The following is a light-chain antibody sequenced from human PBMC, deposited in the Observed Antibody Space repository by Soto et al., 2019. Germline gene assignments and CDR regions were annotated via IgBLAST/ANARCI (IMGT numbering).Light chain of an antibody. CDR2: AAS. CDR3: QQYYRYTPT. CDR1: QGISSY. J-gene: IGKJ5*01. Sequence: AIRITQSPSSRSASTGDRVTISCRASQGISSYLAWYQLKPGKAPKLLIYAASTLQSGVPSRFSGSGSGTDFTLTISCLQSEDFATYYCQQYYRYTPTFGQGTRLEIK. V-gene: IGKV1-8*01.